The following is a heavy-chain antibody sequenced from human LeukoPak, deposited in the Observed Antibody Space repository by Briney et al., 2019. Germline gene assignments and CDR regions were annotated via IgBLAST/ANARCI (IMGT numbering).Heavy chain of an antibody. V-gene: IGHV4-30-2*01. CDR2: IYHSGST. CDR1: GGSISSGGYS. J-gene: IGHJ5*02. CDR3: ARVRTLNWFDP. Sequence: PSETLSLTCAVSGGSISSGGYSWSWIRQPPGKGLEWIGYIYHSGSTYYNPSLKSRVTISVDRSKNQFSLKLSSVTAADTAVYYCARVRTLNWFDPRGQGTLVTVSS. D-gene: IGHD1-1*01.